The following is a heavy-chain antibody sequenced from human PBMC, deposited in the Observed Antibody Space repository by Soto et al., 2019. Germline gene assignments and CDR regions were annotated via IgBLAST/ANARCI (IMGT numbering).Heavy chain of an antibody. J-gene: IGHJ4*02. CDR1: GDSVSSNTAA. D-gene: IGHD6-19*01. V-gene: IGHV6-1*01. Sequence: LSLTCAISGDSVSSNTAAWNWIRLSPSRGLEWLGRTYYRSNWRHDYAVSVKSRITVNPDTSKNHFSLQLNSVTPDDTAVYYCARGVAGSGFDLWGQGTLVTVSS. CDR2: TYYRSNWRH. CDR3: ARGVAGSGFDL.